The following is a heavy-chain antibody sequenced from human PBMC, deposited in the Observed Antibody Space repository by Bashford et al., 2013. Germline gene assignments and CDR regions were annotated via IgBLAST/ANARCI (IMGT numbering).Heavy chain of an antibody. CDR2: IYYSGST. V-gene: IGHV4-59*01. D-gene: IGHD3-16*01. CDR1: GVSLRNYY. Sequence: SETLSLTCTVSGVSLRNYYWTWLRQSPGKGLEYIGYIYYSGSTNYSPSLNSRVTISADTSKTQFSLHLSSVTAADTAVYYCARTPWGYAFDVWGPKGQWSPSPQ. J-gene: IGHJ3*01. CDR3: ARTPWGYAFDV.